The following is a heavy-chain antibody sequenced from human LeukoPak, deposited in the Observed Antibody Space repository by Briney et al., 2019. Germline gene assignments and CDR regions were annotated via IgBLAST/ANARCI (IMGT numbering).Heavy chain of an antibody. CDR3: ARGLNIPRLYYFDY. Sequence: ASVKVSCKASGYTFIDYYIHWVQQAPGKGLVWMGRIDPEDGEAVYAEKFTGRVSITADTSTDTAYMEVSSLRSEDTAVYYCARGLNIPRLYYFDYWGQGTLVTVSS. J-gene: IGHJ4*02. CDR1: GYTFIDYY. V-gene: IGHV1-69-2*01. CDR2: IDPEDGEA. D-gene: IGHD2/OR15-2a*01.